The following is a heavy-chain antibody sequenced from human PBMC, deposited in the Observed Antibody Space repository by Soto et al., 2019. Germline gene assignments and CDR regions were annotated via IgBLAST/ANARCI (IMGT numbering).Heavy chain of an antibody. Sequence: GGSLRLSCAASGFTFSSYGMHWVRQAPGKGLEWVAVISYDGSNKYYADSVKGRFTISRDNSKNTLYLQMNSLRAEDTAVYYCAKEASWQWSDAFDIWGQGTMVTVSS. V-gene: IGHV3-30*18. D-gene: IGHD6-19*01. CDR2: ISYDGSNK. CDR1: GFTFSSYG. CDR3: AKEASWQWSDAFDI. J-gene: IGHJ3*02.